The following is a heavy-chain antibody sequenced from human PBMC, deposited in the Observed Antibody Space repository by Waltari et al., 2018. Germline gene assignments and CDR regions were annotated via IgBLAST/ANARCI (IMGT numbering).Heavy chain of an antibody. CDR3: ARASPITIFGVVTVRYFDY. Sequence: QVQLQESGPGLVKPSETLSLTCTVSGGSISSYYWSWIRQPPGKGLEWIGYIYYSGSTNYNPSLKSRVTISVDTSKNQFSLKLSSVTAADTAVYYCARASPITIFGVVTVRYFDYWGQGTLVTVSS. D-gene: IGHD3-3*01. J-gene: IGHJ4*02. CDR1: GGSISSYY. CDR2: IYYSGST. V-gene: IGHV4-59*01.